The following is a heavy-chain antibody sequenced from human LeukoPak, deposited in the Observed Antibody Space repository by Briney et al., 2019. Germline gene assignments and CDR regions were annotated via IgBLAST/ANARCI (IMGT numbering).Heavy chain of an antibody. V-gene: IGHV3-53*01. CDR3: ARDRYYDSSGYYGAFDI. Sequence: GGSLRLSCAASGFTVSSNYMSWVRQAPGKGLEWVSVIYSGGSTYYADSVKGRFTISRDNSKNTLYLQMNSLRAEDMAVYYCARDRYYDSSGYYGAFDIWGQGTMVTVSS. CDR2: IYSGGST. J-gene: IGHJ3*02. CDR1: GFTVSSNY. D-gene: IGHD3-22*01.